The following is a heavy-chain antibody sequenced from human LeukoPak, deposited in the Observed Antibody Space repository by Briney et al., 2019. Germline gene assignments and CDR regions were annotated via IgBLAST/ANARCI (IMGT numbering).Heavy chain of an antibody. CDR2: INPDGSVT. CDR1: GFTFSTSW. CDR3: VRDGWEHFFDC. D-gene: IGHD6-19*01. J-gene: IGHJ4*02. V-gene: IGHV3-7*01. Sequence: PGGSLRLSCAVSGFTFSTSWMTWVRQAPGKGLECVGHINPDGSVTDYLGSVKGRFTISRDNSENSLYLQMSSLRGEDTAVYYCVRDGWEHFFDCWGQGTLVTVSS.